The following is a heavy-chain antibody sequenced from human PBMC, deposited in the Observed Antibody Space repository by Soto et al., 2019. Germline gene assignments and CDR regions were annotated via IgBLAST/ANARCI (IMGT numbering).Heavy chain of an antibody. V-gene: IGHV3-23*01. CDR2: VSAHGDST. J-gene: IGHJ4*02. CDR1: GFTFRSYA. Sequence: GGSLRLSCAASGFTFRSYAMTWVRQAPGEGLEWVSTVSAHGDSTYYADSVKGRFTISRDNSKNTLYLQMNSLRAEDTAVYYCAKDRDIVVVHNYFDSWGQGTLVTV. CDR3: AKDRDIVVVHNYFDS. D-gene: IGHD2-2*01.